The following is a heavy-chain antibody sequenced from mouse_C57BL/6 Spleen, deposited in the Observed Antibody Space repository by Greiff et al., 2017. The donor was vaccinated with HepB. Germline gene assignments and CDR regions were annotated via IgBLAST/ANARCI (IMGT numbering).Heavy chain of an antibody. V-gene: IGHV5-4*01. Sequence: EVKVVESGGGLVKPGGSLKLSCAASGFTFSSYAMSWVRQTPEKRLEWVATISDGGSYTYYPDNVKGRFTISRDNAKNNLYLQMSHLKSEDTAMYYCARDQGSGYDGYAMDYWGQGTSVTVSS. CDR3: ARDQGSGYDGYAMDY. D-gene: IGHD2-2*01. CDR1: GFTFSSYA. CDR2: ISDGGSYT. J-gene: IGHJ4*01.